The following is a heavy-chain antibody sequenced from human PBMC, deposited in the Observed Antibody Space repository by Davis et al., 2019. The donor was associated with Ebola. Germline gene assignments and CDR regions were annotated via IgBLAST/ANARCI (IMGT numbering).Heavy chain of an antibody. CDR3: AKALEADYSKFYYYYYGMDV. V-gene: IGHV3-30*18. CDR1: GFTFSSYG. J-gene: IGHJ6*02. D-gene: IGHD4-11*01. Sequence: LSLTCAASGFTFSSYGMHWVRQAPGKGLEWVAVISYDGSNKYYADSVKGRFTISRDNSKNTLYLQMNSLRAEDTAVYYCAKALEADYSKFYYYYYGMDVWGQGTTVTVSS. CDR2: ISYDGSNK.